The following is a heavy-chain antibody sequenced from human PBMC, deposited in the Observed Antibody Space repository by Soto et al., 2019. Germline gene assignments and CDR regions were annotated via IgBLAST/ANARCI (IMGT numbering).Heavy chain of an antibody. D-gene: IGHD6-6*01. CDR2: ISYDGSNK. Sequence: VGSLRLSCAASGFTFNSYAMHWVRQAPGKGLEWVAVISYDGSNKYYADSVKGRFSISRDNSKNTLYLQMNSLRAEDTAVYYCARGGGIAARPSGWYFDLWGRGTLVTVSS. J-gene: IGHJ2*01. CDR1: GFTFNSYA. V-gene: IGHV3-30-3*01. CDR3: ARGGGIAARPSGWYFDL.